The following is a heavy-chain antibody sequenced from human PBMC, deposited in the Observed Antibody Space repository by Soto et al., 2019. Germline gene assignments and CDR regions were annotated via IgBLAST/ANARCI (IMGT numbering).Heavy chain of an antibody. V-gene: IGHV2-5*02. Sequence: QITLKESGPTLVKPTQTLTLTCTFSGFSLSTSGVGVGWIRQPPGKALEWLALIYWDDDKRYSPSLKSRLTITKHPSKNQVVLTMTNMDPVDTATYYCARGGDYTFLDYWGQGTLVTVSS. CDR3: ARGGDYTFLDY. CDR1: GFSLSTSGVG. CDR2: IYWDDDK. D-gene: IGHD4-17*01. J-gene: IGHJ4*02.